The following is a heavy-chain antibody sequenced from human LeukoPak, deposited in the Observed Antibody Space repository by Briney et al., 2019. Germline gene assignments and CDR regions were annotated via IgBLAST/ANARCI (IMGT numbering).Heavy chain of an antibody. CDR1: GFTFSSYA. CDR2: IKQDGSDK. J-gene: IGHJ4*02. V-gene: IGHV3-7*03. Sequence: PGGSLRLSCAASGFTFSSYAMSWVRQAPGKGLEWVANIKQDGSDKYYVDSVKGRFTISRDNAKNSLYLQMNSLRAEDTAMYYCVRDLDYWGQGTLVTVSS. CDR3: VRDLDY.